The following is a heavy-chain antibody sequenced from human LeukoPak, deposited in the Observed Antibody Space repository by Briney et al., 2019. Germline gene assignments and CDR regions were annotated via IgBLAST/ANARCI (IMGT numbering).Heavy chain of an antibody. J-gene: IGHJ4*02. D-gene: IGHD2-8*02. V-gene: IGHV3-30*02. Sequence: GGSLRLSCGASGFTISSSAMHWVRQGPGKGLEWVAYIAHHGNNKYYADSVKGRFTISRDNSKGSLYLQMNSLRADDTAVYYCAKDGSWSCTDWGQGTLVRVSS. CDR2: IAHHGNNK. CDR3: AKDGSWSCTD. CDR1: GFTISSSA.